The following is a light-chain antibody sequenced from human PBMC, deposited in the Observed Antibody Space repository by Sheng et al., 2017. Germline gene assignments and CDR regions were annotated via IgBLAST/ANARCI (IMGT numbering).Light chain of an antibody. CDR2: GKD. J-gene: IGLJ1*01. CDR3: CSRDSTSNTLYV. Sequence: LTQGPSVSVALGQTVKITCQGDSLRDNYASWYQQKPGQAPVLVFFGKDKRPSGIQDRFSASTSGDTASLTITGAQAEDEAEYYCCSRDSTSNTLYVFGTGTQV. CDR1: SLRDNY. V-gene: IGLV3-19*01.